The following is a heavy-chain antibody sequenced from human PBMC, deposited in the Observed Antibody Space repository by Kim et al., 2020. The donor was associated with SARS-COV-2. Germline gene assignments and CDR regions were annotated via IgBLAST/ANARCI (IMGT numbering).Heavy chain of an antibody. CDR1: GFTFSSYA. D-gene: IGHD2-2*01. J-gene: IGHJ4*02. CDR3: AREGYSVVVPAATFLGFDY. CDR2: ISYDGSNK. Sequence: GGSLRLSCAASGFTFSSYAMHWVRQAPGKGLEWVAVISYDGSNKYYADSVKGRFTISRDNSKNTLYLQMNSLRAEDTAVYYCAREGYSVVVPAATFLGFDYWGQGTLVTVSS. V-gene: IGHV3-30-3*01.